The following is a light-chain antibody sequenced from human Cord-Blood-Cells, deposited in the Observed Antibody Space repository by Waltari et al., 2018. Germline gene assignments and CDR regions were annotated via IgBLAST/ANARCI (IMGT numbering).Light chain of an antibody. CDR1: QDISNY. V-gene: IGKV1-33*01. Sequence: DIQMTQSPSSLSASVGGSVTITCQASQDISNYLNWYQQKPGKAPKLLIYDASNLETGGPSRFSGSGSGTDFTFTISSLQPEDIATYDCQQYDNLPFTFGPGTKVDIK. CDR3: QQYDNLPFT. J-gene: IGKJ3*01. CDR2: DAS.